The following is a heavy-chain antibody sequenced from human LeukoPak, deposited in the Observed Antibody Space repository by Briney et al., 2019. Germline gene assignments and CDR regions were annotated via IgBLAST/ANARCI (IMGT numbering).Heavy chain of an antibody. D-gene: IGHD6-19*01. CDR1: GFTFSSYS. CDR2: ISSSSSYI. J-gene: IGHJ4*02. Sequence: GGSLRLSCAASGFTFSSYSMNWVRQAPGKGLEWVSSISSSSSYIYYADSVKGRFTISRDNAKNSLYLQMNSLRAEDTAVYYCARDSVAGTRAFDYRGQGTLVTVSS. V-gene: IGHV3-21*01. CDR3: ARDSVAGTRAFDY.